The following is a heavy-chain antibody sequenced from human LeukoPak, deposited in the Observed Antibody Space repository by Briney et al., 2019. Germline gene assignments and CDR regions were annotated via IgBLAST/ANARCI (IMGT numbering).Heavy chain of an antibody. J-gene: IGHJ4*02. D-gene: IGHD2-15*01. Sequence: PGGSLRLSCAASGFTFSTYSMTWVPQAPGKGLEWVSYIGYSNIPIYYADSVRGRFTVSRDNAKNSQYLQMNSLKDEDTAVYYCATAGSNTQTWWFDYWGRGVLVTVSS. V-gene: IGHV3-48*02. CDR2: IGYSNIPI. CDR1: GFTFSTYS. CDR3: ATAGSNTQTWWFDY.